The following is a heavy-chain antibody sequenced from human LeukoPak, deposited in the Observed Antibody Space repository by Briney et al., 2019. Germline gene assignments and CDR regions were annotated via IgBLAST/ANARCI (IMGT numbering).Heavy chain of an antibody. CDR1: GFTFDDYA. Sequence: PGGPLRLSCTVSGFTFDDYAIHWVRQAPGKGLEWVSFISGDGFSTNYTDPVKGRFIISRENMKNSLYLQMNSLKIYDTALYYCGKEGSYHFDYWGQGTLVTVSS. J-gene: IGHJ4*02. V-gene: IGHV3-43*02. CDR3: GKEGSYHFDY. CDR2: ISGDGFST. D-gene: IGHD3-16*02.